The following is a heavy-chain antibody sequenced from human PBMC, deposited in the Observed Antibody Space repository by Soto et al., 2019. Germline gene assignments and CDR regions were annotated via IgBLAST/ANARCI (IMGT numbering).Heavy chain of an antibody. Sequence: QVQLQESGPGLVKPSETLSLTCNVSGASITSFYWDWLRQPPGKGLEWIGYIYFTGPTNYNPSLASRVTMSIDSSKRQFSLKLRSVSAADTAIYFCASHMAPGGSGNFDSWGQGTLVSVSS. CDR1: GASITSFY. V-gene: IGHV4-59*01. CDR2: IYFTGPT. CDR3: ASHMAPGGSGNFDS. J-gene: IGHJ4*02. D-gene: IGHD3-10*01.